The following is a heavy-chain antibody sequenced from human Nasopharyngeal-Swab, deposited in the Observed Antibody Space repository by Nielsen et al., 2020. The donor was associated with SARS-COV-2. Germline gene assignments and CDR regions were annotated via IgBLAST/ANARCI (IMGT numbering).Heavy chain of an antibody. Sequence: GGPLRLSCAASGSIFSGSAMHWVRQASGKGLEWVGRIGDKDHNYATTYGAAVKGRFTISRDDSKNTAFLQMDSLKTEDTALYYCTTDYYFDYWGQGTLVTVSS. J-gene: IGHJ4*02. V-gene: IGHV3-73*01. CDR2: IGDKDHNYAT. CDR3: TTDYYFDY. CDR1: GSIFSGSA.